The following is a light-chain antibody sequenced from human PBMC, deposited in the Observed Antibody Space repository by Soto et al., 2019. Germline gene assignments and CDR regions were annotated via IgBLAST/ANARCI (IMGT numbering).Light chain of an antibody. J-gene: IGLJ1*01. CDR3: MSFTSSNTYV. CDR1: SSDVGAYNF. CDR2: DVA. V-gene: IGLV2-14*03. Sequence: QSSLTQPASVSGSPGQSITISCTGTSSDVGAYNFVSWYQLYPDKAPKVVIYDVANRPSGVSYRFSASKSGNTASLTISGLQAEDEADYYCMSFTSSNTYVFGTGTKVTVL.